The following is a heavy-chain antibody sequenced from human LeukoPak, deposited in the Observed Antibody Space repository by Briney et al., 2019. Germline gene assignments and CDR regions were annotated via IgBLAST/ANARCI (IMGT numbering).Heavy chain of an antibody. V-gene: IGHV3-23*01. CDR3: AKDSLVLPLYYMDV. Sequence: GGSLRLSCAASGFTFSSYVMTWVRQAPGKGLDWVSDVSGSGGTTYYADSVKGRFTISRDNSKNTLYLQMNSLRAEDTAVYYCAKDSLVLPLYYMDVWGKGTMVTVSS. CDR1: GFTFSSYV. CDR2: VSGSGGTT. J-gene: IGHJ6*03.